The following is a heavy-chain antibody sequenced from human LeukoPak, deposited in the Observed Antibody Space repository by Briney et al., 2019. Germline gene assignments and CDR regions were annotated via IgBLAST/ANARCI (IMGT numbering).Heavy chain of an antibody. D-gene: IGHD5-24*01. CDR2: IYYGGST. Sequence: PSETLSLTCTVSGGSISSYYWSWIRQHPGQGLEWIGYIYYGGSTYYNPSLKSRVSILLDTSKNQFSLKLSSVTAADTAVYYCATYNRDGYNFAFQHWGQGTLVTVSS. V-gene: IGHV4-59*06. CDR1: GGSISSYY. CDR3: ATYNRDGYNFAFQH. J-gene: IGHJ1*01.